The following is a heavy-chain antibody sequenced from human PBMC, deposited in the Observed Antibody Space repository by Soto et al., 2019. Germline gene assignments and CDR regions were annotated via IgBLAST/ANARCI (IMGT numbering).Heavy chain of an antibody. CDR2: VHYRGRS. Sequence: PSETLSPTCTDSGGSVSNSVYYWGWTRESPGTGLEWIGPVHYRGRSNPTLTVKSRIPISVNTSKNQFSLNLKSVTASDTAVHYCVSQRSTVITHADLDYWGRGSMVTVSS. CDR1: GGSVSNSVYY. D-gene: IGHD2-2*01. V-gene: IGHV4-39*01. CDR3: VSQRSTVITHADLDY. J-gene: IGHJ4*02.